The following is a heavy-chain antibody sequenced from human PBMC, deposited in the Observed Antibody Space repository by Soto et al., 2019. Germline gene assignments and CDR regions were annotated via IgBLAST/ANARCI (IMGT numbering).Heavy chain of an antibody. V-gene: IGHV3-23*01. J-gene: IGHJ4*02. CDR2: VSRSGGT. D-gene: IGHD3-3*01. Sequence: LRLSCAASGFTFGSYDMIWVRQAPGKGLEWVSTVSRSGGTYYADSVKGRFTISRDTSKNTLYLQMNSLRAEDTAVYYCAKDPPGGVYWGQGTLVTVSS. CDR1: GFTFGSYD. CDR3: AKDPPGGVY.